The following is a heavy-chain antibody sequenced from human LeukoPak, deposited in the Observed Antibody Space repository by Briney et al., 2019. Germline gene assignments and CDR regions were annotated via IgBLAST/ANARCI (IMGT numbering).Heavy chain of an antibody. CDR2: IYYSGST. CDR3: ASLTYGGNSLYFEY. D-gene: IGHD4-23*01. V-gene: IGHV4-59*08. Sequence: SETLSHTFTVSGGSIGWYYWSWIRQPPGKGLEWIGYIYYSGSTNYNPSLKSRVTISVDTSKNQFSPKLSSVTAADTAVYYCASLTYGGNSLYFEYWGEGTLVTVSS. CDR1: GGSIGWYY. J-gene: IGHJ4*02.